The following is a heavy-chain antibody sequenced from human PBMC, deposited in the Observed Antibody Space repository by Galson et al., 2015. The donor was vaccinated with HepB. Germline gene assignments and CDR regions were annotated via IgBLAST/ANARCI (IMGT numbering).Heavy chain of an antibody. CDR3: ASSGWFDP. Sequence: LRLSCAASGFTFSSYAMHWVRQAPGKGLEWVAVISYDGSNKYYADSVKGRFTISRDNSKNTLYLQMNSLRAEDTAVYYCASSGWFDPWGQGTLVTVSS. J-gene: IGHJ5*02. V-gene: IGHV3-30*04. CDR2: ISYDGSNK. D-gene: IGHD6-19*01. CDR1: GFTFSSYA.